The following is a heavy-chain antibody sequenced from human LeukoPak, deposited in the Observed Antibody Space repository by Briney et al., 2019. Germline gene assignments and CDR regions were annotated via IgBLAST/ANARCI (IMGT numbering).Heavy chain of an antibody. V-gene: IGHV3-21*01. CDR3: ARSLKRELLRTYFDY. Sequence: GGSLRLSCAASGFTFNTYSMNWVRQAPGKGLERVSSISSSGTYTYYADSVKGRFTISRDNAKDSLYLQMNSLRAEDTAVYYCARSLKRELLRTYFDYWGQGTLVTVSS. J-gene: IGHJ4*02. CDR1: GFTFNTYS. D-gene: IGHD1-26*01. CDR2: ISSSGTYT.